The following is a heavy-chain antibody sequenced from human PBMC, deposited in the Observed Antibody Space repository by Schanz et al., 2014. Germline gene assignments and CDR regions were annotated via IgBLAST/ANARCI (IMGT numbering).Heavy chain of an antibody. CDR3: ARGQHDSGDPQTFDY. CDR2: ISAYTGGT. Sequence: QVQLVQSGAEVKKPGASVKVSCKASGYSFTNYGFSWVRQAPGQGLEWMGWISAYTGGTNYAQKLQDRVTMTTDTSTAAAYMERRSLGSDDTAVYFWARGQHDSGDPQTFDYWGQGTLVTVSS. J-gene: IGHJ4*02. D-gene: IGHD4-17*01. V-gene: IGHV1-18*01. CDR1: GYSFTNYG.